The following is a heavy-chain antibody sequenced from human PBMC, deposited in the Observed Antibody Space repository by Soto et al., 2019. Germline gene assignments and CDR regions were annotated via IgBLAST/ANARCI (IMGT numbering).Heavy chain of an antibody. CDR3: ARNMGLLDAFDI. J-gene: IGHJ3*02. CDR2: IKPDGSAT. CDR1: GFTFGSYW. V-gene: IGHV3-7*01. Sequence: ESGGGLVQPGGSLRLSCAVSGFTFGSYWMNWVRLIPGKGLEWVAYIKPDGSATYYVDSVKGRFTFSRDNAKNSLYLQMNSLGAEDTAVYYCARNMGLLDAFDIWGQGTMVTVSS. D-gene: IGHD1-26*01.